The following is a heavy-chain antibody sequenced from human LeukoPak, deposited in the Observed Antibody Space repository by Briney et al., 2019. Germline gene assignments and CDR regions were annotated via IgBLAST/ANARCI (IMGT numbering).Heavy chain of an antibody. D-gene: IGHD2-2*01. Sequence: GGSLRLSCAASGFTFSSYGMHWVRQAPGKGLEWVSGIWYDGSNKYYADSVKGRFTISRDNSKNTLYLQMDSLRAEDTAVYYCARDKSSSTNLFDYWGQGTLVTVSS. J-gene: IGHJ4*02. CDR3: ARDKSSSTNLFDY. CDR2: IWYDGSNK. CDR1: GFTFSSYG. V-gene: IGHV3-33*01.